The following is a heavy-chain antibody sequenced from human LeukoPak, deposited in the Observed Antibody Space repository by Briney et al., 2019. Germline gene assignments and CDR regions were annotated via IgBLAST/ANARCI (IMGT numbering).Heavy chain of an antibody. J-gene: IGHJ6*04. Sequence: PGGSLRLSCEASGFAFSASSMNWVREAPGTGLEWIAYISSSSSARYYAASVRGRFIISRDNAKDSLHLQMNSLRAEDTAVYYCARENWDIVAVPVDVWGKGTTVTVSS. V-gene: IGHV3-48*01. CDR1: GFAFSASS. CDR2: ISSSSSAR. CDR3: ARENWDIVAVPVDV. D-gene: IGHD5-12*01.